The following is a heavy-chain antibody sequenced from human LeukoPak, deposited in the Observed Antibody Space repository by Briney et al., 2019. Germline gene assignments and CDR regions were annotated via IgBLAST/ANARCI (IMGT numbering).Heavy chain of an antibody. D-gene: IGHD5-12*01. V-gene: IGHV3-7*01. CDR2: INQGGSVK. J-gene: IGHJ4*02. Sequence: GGSLRLSCAASGFSFRDFWMTWVRQAPGKGLEWVANINQGGSVKYYVDSVKGRFTISRDDAESSLYVQMNSLRDEDTAVYYCARFGYSGWNLEYWGQGALVTVSS. CDR1: GFSFRDFW. CDR3: ARFGYSGWNLEY.